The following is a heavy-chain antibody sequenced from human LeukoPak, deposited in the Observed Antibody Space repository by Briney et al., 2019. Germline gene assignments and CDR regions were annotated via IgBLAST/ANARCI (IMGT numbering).Heavy chain of an antibody. Sequence: GGSLRLSCAASGFTFSSYWMNWVRQAPGKGLEWVAIIKQDGSEKKYVDSVKGRFTISRDNDKNSLYLRMNSLRAEDTAVYYCARDPYSGGYGDYYYYYMDLWGQGTTVTISS. CDR2: IKQDGSEK. CDR1: GFTFSSYW. D-gene: IGHD1-26*01. CDR3: ARDPYSGGYGDYYYYYMDL. V-gene: IGHV3-7*01. J-gene: IGHJ6*03.